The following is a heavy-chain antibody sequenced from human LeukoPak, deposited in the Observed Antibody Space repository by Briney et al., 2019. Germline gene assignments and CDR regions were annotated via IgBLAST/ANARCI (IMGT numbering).Heavy chain of an antibody. V-gene: IGHV4-34*01. CDR3: ARGGDYYDSSGLAQLDY. D-gene: IGHD3-22*01. CDR2: INHSGST. CDR1: GGSFSGYY. J-gene: IGHJ4*02. Sequence: PSETLPLTCAVYGGSFSGYYWSWIRQPPGKGLEWIGEINHSGSTNYNPSLKSRATISVDTSKNQFSLKLSSVTAADTAVYYCARGGDYYDSSGLAQLDYWGQGTLVTVSS.